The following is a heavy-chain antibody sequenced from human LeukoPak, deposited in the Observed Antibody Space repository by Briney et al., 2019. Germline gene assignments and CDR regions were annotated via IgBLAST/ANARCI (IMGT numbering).Heavy chain of an antibody. V-gene: IGHV1-46*01. J-gene: IGHJ6*02. CDR1: GYTFTSYY. Sequence: ASVKVSCKASGYTFTSYYMHWVRQAPGQGLEWMGIINPSGGSTSYAQKFQGRVTMTGDTSTSTVYMELSSLRSEDTAVYYCARERFLGEIYYYYYGMDVWGQGTTVTVSS. CDR3: ARERFLGEIYYYYYGMDV. D-gene: IGHD3-16*01. CDR2: INPSGGST.